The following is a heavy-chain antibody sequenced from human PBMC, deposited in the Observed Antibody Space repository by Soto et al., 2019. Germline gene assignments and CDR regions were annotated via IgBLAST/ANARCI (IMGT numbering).Heavy chain of an antibody. CDR3: ARGEGYCSGGSCYSGDY. J-gene: IGHJ4*02. Sequence: QVQLVQSGAEVKKPGSSVKVSCKASGGTFSNYPISWVRQAPGQGLEWMGGIIPIFGTANYAQKFQGRVTITADESTSTAYMELSSLRSEDTAVYYCARGEGYCSGGSCYSGDYWGQGTLVTVSS. CDR1: GGTFSNYP. D-gene: IGHD2-15*01. V-gene: IGHV1-69*12. CDR2: IIPIFGTA.